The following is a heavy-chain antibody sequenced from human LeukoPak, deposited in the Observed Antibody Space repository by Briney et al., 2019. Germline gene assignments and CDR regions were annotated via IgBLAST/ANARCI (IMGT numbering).Heavy chain of an antibody. Sequence: GGSLRLSCVPSGFTLSTALMHWARQTPGNGLVWVSHINGDGRRINYADDVKGRFTISRDNAKNTLYLQMNSLRVEDTAVYYCVRDLPRTSGPWGQGTLVTVSS. D-gene: IGHD3-10*01. CDR1: GFTLSTAL. CDR2: INGDGRRI. J-gene: IGHJ5*02. CDR3: VRDLPRTSGP. V-gene: IGHV3-74*01.